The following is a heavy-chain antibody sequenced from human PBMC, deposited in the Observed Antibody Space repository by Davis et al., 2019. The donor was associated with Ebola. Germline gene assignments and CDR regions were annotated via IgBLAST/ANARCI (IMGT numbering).Heavy chain of an antibody. Sequence: GESLKISCAASGFTFSGSAMHWVRQASGKGLEWVGRIRSKANSYATAYAASVKGRFTISRDDSKNTAYLQMNSLKTEDTAVYYCTRRDGYQDYWGQGTLVTVSS. V-gene: IGHV3-73*01. CDR2: IRSKANSYAT. CDR3: TRRDGYQDY. D-gene: IGHD5-24*01. J-gene: IGHJ4*02. CDR1: GFTFSGSA.